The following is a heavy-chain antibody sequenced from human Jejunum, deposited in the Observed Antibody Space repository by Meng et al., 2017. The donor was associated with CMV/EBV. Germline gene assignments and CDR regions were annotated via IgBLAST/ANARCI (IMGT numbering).Heavy chain of an antibody. CDR1: FRDYA. CDR3: ARDPRRSGYCSSATCPRR. CDR2: IDSSSSYI. Sequence: FRDYAMNWVRQAPGKGLEWVSSIDSSSSYIFYADSVKGRFTISRDNAKNSLSLQMHSLRAEDTAVYYCARDPRRSGYCSSATCPRRWGQGTLVTVSS. J-gene: IGHJ4*02. D-gene: IGHD2-2*01. V-gene: IGHV3-21*04.